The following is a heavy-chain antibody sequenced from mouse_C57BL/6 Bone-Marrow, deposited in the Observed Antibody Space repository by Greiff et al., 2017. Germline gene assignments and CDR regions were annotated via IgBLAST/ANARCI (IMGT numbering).Heavy chain of an antibody. CDR3: ARSCFDGYPY. CDR1: GYTFTSYW. J-gene: IGHJ2*01. CDR2: IDPSDSYT. D-gene: IGHD2-3*01. V-gene: IGHV1-69*01. Sequence: QVQLQQPGAELVMPGASVKLSCKASGYTFTSYWMHWVKQRPGQGLEWIGEIDPSDSYTNYNQKFKGKSTLTVDKSSSTAYMQLSSLTSDDSAVYYCARSCFDGYPYWGQGTTLTVSS.